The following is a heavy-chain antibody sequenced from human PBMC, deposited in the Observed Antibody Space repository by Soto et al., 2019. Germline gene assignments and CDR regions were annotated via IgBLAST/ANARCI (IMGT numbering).Heavy chain of an antibody. CDR2: ISPMFDTT. D-gene: IGHD6-13*01. CDR1: GDIFTNHA. V-gene: IGHV1-69*13. Sequence: VKVSFKASGDIFTNHAINWVRQAPGQGLEWMGRISPMFDTTNYAQDFQDRVTITADESTTFVYLELNSLKSEDTAVYFCATSSSVAAAGYFKYWGQGTLVTVSS. CDR3: ATSSSVAAAGYFKY. J-gene: IGHJ4*02.